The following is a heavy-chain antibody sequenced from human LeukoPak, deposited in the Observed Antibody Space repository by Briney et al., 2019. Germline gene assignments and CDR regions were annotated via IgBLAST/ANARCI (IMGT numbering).Heavy chain of an antibody. J-gene: IGHJ4*02. Sequence: SETLSLTCAVSGYSISSAYYWGWIRQPPGKGLEWVAYIYYSGSTNYNPSLKSRVTISLDTSKNQFSLRLSSVTAADTAVYYCARIYHYAPDYWGQGTLVTVSS. D-gene: IGHD4-17*01. CDR1: GYSISSAYY. V-gene: IGHV4-61*01. CDR3: ARIYHYAPDY. CDR2: IYYSGST.